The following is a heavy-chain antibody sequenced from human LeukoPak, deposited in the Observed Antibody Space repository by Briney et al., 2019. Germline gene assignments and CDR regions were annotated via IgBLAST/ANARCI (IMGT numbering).Heavy chain of an antibody. J-gene: IGHJ3*02. V-gene: IGHV1-69*04. CDR3: ARGYTNYCDSSGPKGAFDI. D-gene: IGHD3-22*01. CDR2: IIPIFGIA. Sequence: GASVKVSCKASGGTFSSYAISWVRQAPGQGLEWMGRIIPIFGIANYAQKFQGRVTITADKSTSTAYMELSSLRSEDTAVYYCARGYTNYCDSSGPKGAFDIWGQGTMVTVSS. CDR1: GGTFSSYA.